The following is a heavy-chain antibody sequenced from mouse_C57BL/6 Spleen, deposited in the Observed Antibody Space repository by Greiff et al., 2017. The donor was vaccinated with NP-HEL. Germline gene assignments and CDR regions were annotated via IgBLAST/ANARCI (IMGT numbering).Heavy chain of an antibody. CDR3: ARGGMDYGTLYAMDY. V-gene: IGHV2-2*01. J-gene: IGHJ4*01. D-gene: IGHD1-1*01. CDR1: GFSLTSYG. Sequence: VQLQQSGPGLVQPSQSLSITCTVSGFSLTSYGVHWVRQSPGKGLEWLGVIWSGGSTDYNAACISRLSISKDNSKSQVFFKMNSLQADDTAIYYCARGGMDYGTLYAMDYWGQGTSVTVSS. CDR2: IWSGGST.